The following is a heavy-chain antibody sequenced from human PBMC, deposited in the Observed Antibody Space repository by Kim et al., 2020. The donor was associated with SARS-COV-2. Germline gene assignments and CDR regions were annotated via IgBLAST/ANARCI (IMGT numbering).Heavy chain of an antibody. J-gene: IGHJ6*02. CDR3: ARDRFAAHIAVAGIDYYYYGMDV. V-gene: IGHV3-48*03. CDR1: GFTFSSYE. Sequence: GGSLRLSCAASGFTFSSYEMNWVRQAPGKGLEWVSYISSSSSTIYYADSVKGRFTISRDNAKNSLFLQMNSLRAEDTALYYCARDRFAAHIAVAGIDYYYYGMDVWGQGTTVTVSS. D-gene: IGHD6-19*01. CDR2: ISSSSSTI.